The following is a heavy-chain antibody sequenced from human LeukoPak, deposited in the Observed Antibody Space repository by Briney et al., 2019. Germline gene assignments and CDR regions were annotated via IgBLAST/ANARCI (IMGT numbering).Heavy chain of an antibody. CDR1: GGSVSNYY. CDR3: ARLGPAGIFDYYYSMDV. J-gene: IGHJ6*03. Sequence: SETLSLTCTVSGGSVSNYYWSWIRQSPGKGLEWIGYIYYSGSTNYNPSLKSRVTISVDTSKNQFSLKLSSVTAADTAVYYCARLGPAGIFDYYYSMDVWGKGSTVTVSS. D-gene: IGHD6-13*01. V-gene: IGHV4-59*02. CDR2: IYYSGST.